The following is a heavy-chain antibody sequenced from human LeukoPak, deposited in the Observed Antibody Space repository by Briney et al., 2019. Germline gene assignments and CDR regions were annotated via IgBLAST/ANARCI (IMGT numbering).Heavy chain of an antibody. CDR3: ARDSADYGDYDY. CDR2: INPSGGST. V-gene: IGHV1-46*01. J-gene: IGHJ4*02. CDR1: GYTFTSYF. Sequence: ASVKVSCKASGYTFTSYFMHWVRQAPGQGLDWRGIINPSGGSTSYAQKFQGRVTMTRDTSTSTVYMELSSLRSEDTAVYYCARDSADYGDYDYWGQGTLVTVSS. D-gene: IGHD4-17*01.